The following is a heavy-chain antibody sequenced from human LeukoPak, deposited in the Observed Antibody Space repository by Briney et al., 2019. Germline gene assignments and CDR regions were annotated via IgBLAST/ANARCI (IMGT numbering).Heavy chain of an antibody. CDR2: VNHSGST. CDR3: ARGPHGGNSLRYFDY. V-gene: IGHV4-34*01. D-gene: IGHD4-23*01. J-gene: IGHJ4*02. CDR1: GGSFSGYY. Sequence: PSETLSLTCAVYGGSFSGYYWSWIRQPPGKGLEWIGEVNHSGSTNYNPSLKSRVTISVDTSKNQFSLKLNSVTAADTAVYYCARGPHGGNSLRYFDYWGQGTLVTVSS.